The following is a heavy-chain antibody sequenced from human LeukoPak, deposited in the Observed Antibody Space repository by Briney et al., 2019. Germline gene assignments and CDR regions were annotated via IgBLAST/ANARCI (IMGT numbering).Heavy chain of an antibody. CDR3: ARRCSGGSCEFDY. CDR1: GGTFSSYA. V-gene: IGHV1-3*01. J-gene: IGHJ4*02. D-gene: IGHD2-15*01. Sequence: GSSVKVSCKASGGTFSSYAISWVRQAPGQRLEWMGWINAGNGNTKYSQKFQGRVTITRDTSASTAYMELSSLRSEDTAVYYCARRCSGGSCEFDYWGQGTLVTVSS. CDR2: INAGNGNT.